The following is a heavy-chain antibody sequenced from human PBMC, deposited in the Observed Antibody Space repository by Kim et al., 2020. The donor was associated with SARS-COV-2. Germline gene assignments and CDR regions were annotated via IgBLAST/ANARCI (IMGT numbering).Heavy chain of an antibody. Sequence: GGSLRLSCAASGFTFTRYAMHWVRQAPGKGLEWVAVISNDGYTIYYADSVKGRFTISRDNYKTTLYLQMNSLRAEDTAVYYCAASQTDADGAALNYWGQGTLVAVSS. D-gene: IGHD6-13*01. CDR3: AASQTDADGAALNY. CDR2: ISNDGYTI. CDR1: GFTFTRYA. V-gene: IGHV3-30*04. J-gene: IGHJ4*02.